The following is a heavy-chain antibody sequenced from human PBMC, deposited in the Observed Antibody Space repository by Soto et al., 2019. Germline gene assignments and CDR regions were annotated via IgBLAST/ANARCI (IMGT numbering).Heavy chain of an antibody. V-gene: IGHV3-74*01. D-gene: IGHD3-10*01. J-gene: IGHJ3*01. CDR1: GFTFDYYW. CDR2: VHSGGTTT. CDR3: ARGDRGGFDL. Sequence: EVQLVESGGGLVQPGESLRLSCAASGFTFDYYWMHWVRQAPGKGLVWVSRVHSGGTTTTYADSVKGRFTISRDNARNTVSLQMSCLRAEDTAIYYCARGDRGGFDLWGHGTMVSVSS.